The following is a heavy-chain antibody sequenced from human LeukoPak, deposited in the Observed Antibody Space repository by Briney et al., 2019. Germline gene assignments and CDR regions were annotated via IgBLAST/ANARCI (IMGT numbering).Heavy chain of an antibody. Sequence: PGGSLRLSCTASGFTFSDYWMNWVRQAPGKGLEWVATIKQDGTERYYVDSVKGRFTISRDSAKISLYLQMDSLRAEDTAVYYCARGPSSGSYFPYWGQGTLVTVSS. CDR2: IKQDGTER. V-gene: IGHV3-7*01. CDR3: ARGPSSGSYFPY. D-gene: IGHD1-26*01. CDR1: GFTFSDYW. J-gene: IGHJ4*02.